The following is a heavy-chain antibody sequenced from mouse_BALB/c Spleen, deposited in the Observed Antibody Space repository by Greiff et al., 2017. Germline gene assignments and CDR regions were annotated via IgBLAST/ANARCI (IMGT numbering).Heavy chain of an antibody. CDR1: GFTFSSFG. V-gene: IGHV5-17*02. CDR3: ARSFITTGRHFDY. D-gene: IGHD1-1*01. Sequence: EVKLMESGGGLVQPGGSRKLSCAASGFTFSSFGMHWVRQAPEKGLEWVAYISSGSSTIYYADTVKGRFTISRDNPKNTLFLQMTSLRSEDTAMYYCARSFITTGRHFDYWGQGTTLTVSS. J-gene: IGHJ2*01. CDR2: ISSGSSTI.